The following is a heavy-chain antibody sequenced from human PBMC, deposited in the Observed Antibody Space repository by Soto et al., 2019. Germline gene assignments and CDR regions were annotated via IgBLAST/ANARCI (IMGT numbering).Heavy chain of an antibody. Sequence: AASVKVSCKASGYTFTSYGISWVRQAPGQGLEWMGWISAYNGNTNYAQKLQGRVTMTTDTSTSTAYMELRSLRSDDTAVYYCARDRARHYYDSSGYSPLVYWGQGTLVTVSS. CDR2: ISAYNGNT. CDR1: GYTFTSYG. D-gene: IGHD3-22*01. V-gene: IGHV1-18*01. CDR3: ARDRARHYYDSSGYSPLVY. J-gene: IGHJ4*02.